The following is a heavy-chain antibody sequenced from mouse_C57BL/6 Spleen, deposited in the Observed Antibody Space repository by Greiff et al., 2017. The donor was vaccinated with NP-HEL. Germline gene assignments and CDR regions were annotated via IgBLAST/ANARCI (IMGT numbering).Heavy chain of an antibody. CDR1: GFTFSDYY. V-gene: IGHV5-16*01. J-gene: IGHJ1*03. CDR3: ARAWDWYFDV. D-gene: IGHD4-1*01. CDR2: INYDGSST. Sequence: EVQLQESEGGLVQPGSSMKLSCTASGFTFSDYYMAWVRQVPEKGLEWVANINYDGSSTYYLDSLKSRFIISRDNAKNILYLQMSSLKSEDTATYYCARAWDWYFDVWGTGTTGTVSS.